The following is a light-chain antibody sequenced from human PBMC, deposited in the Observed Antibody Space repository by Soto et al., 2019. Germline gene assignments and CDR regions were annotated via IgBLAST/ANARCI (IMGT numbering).Light chain of an antibody. CDR3: QQYGSSPPLT. CDR2: GAS. J-gene: IGKJ4*01. CDR1: QSVSSSY. V-gene: IGKV3-20*01. Sequence: EIVLTQSPGTLSLSPGERATLSCRASQSVSSSYLAWYQQKPGQAPRLLIYGASSRATGIPDRFSCSGSGTDFTLTISRLXPEDFAVYYCQQYGSSPPLTFGGGTKVDIK.